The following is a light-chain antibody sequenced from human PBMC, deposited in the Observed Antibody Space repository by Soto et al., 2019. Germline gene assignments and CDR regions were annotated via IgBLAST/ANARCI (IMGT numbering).Light chain of an antibody. CDR2: AAS. CDR3: QQSYSTPPVT. J-gene: IGKJ5*01. Sequence: DIQMTQSPSSLSASVGDRVTITCRASQSITSYLNWYQQKPGKAPKLLIYAASSLQSGVPPRFSGSGFGTDFTLTISSLQPEDFATYYCQQSYSTPPVTFGQGTRLEIK. CDR1: QSITSY. V-gene: IGKV1-39*01.